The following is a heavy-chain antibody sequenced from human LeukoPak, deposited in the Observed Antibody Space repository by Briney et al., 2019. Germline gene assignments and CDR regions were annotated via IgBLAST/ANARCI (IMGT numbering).Heavy chain of an antibody. CDR1: GFTVSSNY. J-gene: IGHJ6*02. V-gene: IGHV3-53*01. Sequence: GGSLRLSCAASGFTVSSNYMSWVRQAPGKGLEWVSVIYSGGSTYYADSVKGRFTISRDNFKNTLYLQMNSLRAEDTAVYYCARRRITMVRGVEYGMDVWGQGTTVTVSS. CDR3: ARRRITMVRGVEYGMDV. CDR2: IYSGGST. D-gene: IGHD3-10*01.